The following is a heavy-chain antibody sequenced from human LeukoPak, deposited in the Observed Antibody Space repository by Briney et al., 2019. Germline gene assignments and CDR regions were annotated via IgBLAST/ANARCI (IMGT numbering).Heavy chain of an antibody. CDR3: ARGSSSSGEYFQH. J-gene: IGHJ1*01. D-gene: IGHD6-6*01. V-gene: IGHV1-2*02. CDR1: GYTFTGYY. CDR2: INPNSGGT. Sequence: GASVKVSCKASGYTFTGYYMHWVRQAPGQGLEWMGWINPNSGGTNYAQKFQGRVTMTRDTSISTAYMELSRLRSDDTAVYYCARGSSSSGEYFQHWGQGTLVTVSS.